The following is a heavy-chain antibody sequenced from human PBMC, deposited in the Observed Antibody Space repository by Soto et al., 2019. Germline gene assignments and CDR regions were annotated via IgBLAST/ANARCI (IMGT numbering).Heavy chain of an antibody. D-gene: IGHD3-22*01. CDR2: IIPIFGTA. CDR1: GGTFSSYA. CDR3: ARDGIPTTSIVIDAGTRYYYGMAV. Sequence: QVQLVQSGAEVKKPGSSVKVSCKASGGTFSSYAISWVRQAPGQGLEWMGGIIPIFGTANYAQKFQGRVTITADESTRTAYMELSSLRSEDTAVYYCARDGIPTTSIVIDAGTRYYYGMAVWGKGTTVTVSA. J-gene: IGHJ6*04. V-gene: IGHV1-69*01.